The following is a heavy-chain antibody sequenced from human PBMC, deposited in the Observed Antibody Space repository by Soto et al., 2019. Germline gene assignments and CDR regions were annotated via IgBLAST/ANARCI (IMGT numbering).Heavy chain of an antibody. CDR2: IIPIFGTA. V-gene: IGHV1-69*13. CDR3: ASPTTVPHYYYGMDV. J-gene: IGHJ6*02. Sequence: ASVKVSCKASGGTFSSYAISWVRQAPGQGLEWMGGIIPIFGTANYAQKFQGRVKITADESTSTAYMELSSLRSEDTAVYYCASPTTVPHYYYGMDVWGQGTTVTVSS. D-gene: IGHD4-17*01. CDR1: GGTFSSYA.